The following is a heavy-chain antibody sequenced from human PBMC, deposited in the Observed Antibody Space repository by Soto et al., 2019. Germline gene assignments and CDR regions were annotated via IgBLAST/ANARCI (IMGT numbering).Heavy chain of an antibody. Sequence: GESLKISCKGSGYTFTNFWITWVRQMPGKGLEWMGRIEPSDSYTNYGPSFQGHVSISVDNSINTAYLQWRSLKAADTAVYYCATSVAAGKSFFDHWGQGTLVTVSS. J-gene: IGHJ4*02. CDR1: GYTFTNFW. V-gene: IGHV5-10-1*01. D-gene: IGHD6-13*01. CDR2: IEPSDSYT. CDR3: ATSVAAGKSFFDH.